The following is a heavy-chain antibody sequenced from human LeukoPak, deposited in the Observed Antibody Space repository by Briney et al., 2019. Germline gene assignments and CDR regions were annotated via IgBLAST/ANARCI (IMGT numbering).Heavy chain of an antibody. V-gene: IGHV4-39*01. CDR3: ARVRSSSSGYKFDY. J-gene: IGHJ4*02. CDR2: IYYSGST. Sequence: SETLSLTCTVSGGSISSSYYYWGWLRQPPGKGLEWIGSIYYSGSTYYNPSLKSRVTISVDTSKNQFSLKLRSVTAADTAVYYCARVRSSSSGYKFDYWGQGTLVTVSS. D-gene: IGHD6-13*01. CDR1: GGSISSSYYY.